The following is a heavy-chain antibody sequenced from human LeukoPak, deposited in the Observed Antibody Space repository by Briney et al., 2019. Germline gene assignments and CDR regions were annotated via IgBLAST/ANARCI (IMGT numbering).Heavy chain of an antibody. V-gene: IGHV4-4*07. CDR3: ARERLRYFDWYGIQVNAFDI. CDR1: GGSISSYY. Sequence: MPSETLSLTCTVSGGSISSYYWSWIRQPAGKGLEWIGRIYTSGSTNYNPSLKSRVTMSVDTSKNQFSLKLSSVTAADTAVYYCARERLRYFDWYGIQVNAFDIWGQGTMVTVSS. J-gene: IGHJ3*02. CDR2: IYTSGST. D-gene: IGHD3-9*01.